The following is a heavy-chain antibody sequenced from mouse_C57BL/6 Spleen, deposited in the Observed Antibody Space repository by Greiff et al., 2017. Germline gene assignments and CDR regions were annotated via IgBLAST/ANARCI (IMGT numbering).Heavy chain of an antibody. V-gene: IGHV1-55*01. CDR1: GYTFTSYW. CDR3: ARPAQLDYMDV. J-gene: IGHJ1*03. D-gene: IGHD3-1*01. CDR2: IYPGSGST. Sequence: VQLQQSGAELVKPGASVKMSCKASGYTFTSYWITWVKQRPGQGLEWIGDIYPGSGSTNYNEKFKSKATLTVDTSSSTAYIQLSSLSSEDAAFYCGARPAQLDYMDVWGKGTTVTVSS.